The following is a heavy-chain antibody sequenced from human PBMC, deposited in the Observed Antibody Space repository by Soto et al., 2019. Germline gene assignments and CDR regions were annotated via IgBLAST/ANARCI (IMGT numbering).Heavy chain of an antibody. CDR1: GYRFTAYD. Sequence: QVQLVQSGAGVQKPGATANISCKASGYRFTAYDMHWVRQAPGQRLEWLGWINTATGDTKYSPSFQGRVTLSRDTSPTPAYMELSGLRFENTAVYYCARTRGYCSGGSCYPLDPWGQGTLVTVSS. CDR2: INTATGDT. V-gene: IGHV1-3*04. CDR3: ARTRGYCSGGSCYPLDP. D-gene: IGHD2-15*01. J-gene: IGHJ5*02.